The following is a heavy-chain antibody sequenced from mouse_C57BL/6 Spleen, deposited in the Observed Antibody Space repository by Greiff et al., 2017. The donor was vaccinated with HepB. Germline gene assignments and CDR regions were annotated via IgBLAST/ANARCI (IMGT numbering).Heavy chain of an antibody. CDR2: IYPGSGST. CDR3: ARRSSMSLAMDY. V-gene: IGHV1-55*01. Sequence: QVHVKQPGAELVKPGASVKMSCKASGYTFTSYWITWVKQRPGQGLEWIGDIYPGSGSTNYNEKFKSKATLTVDTSSSTAYMQLSSLTSEDSAVYYCARRSSMSLAMDYWGQGTSVTVSS. J-gene: IGHJ4*01. CDR1: GYTFTSYW.